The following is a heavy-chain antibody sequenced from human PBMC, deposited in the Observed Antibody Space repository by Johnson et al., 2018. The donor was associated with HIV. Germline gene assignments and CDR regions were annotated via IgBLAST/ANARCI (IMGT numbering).Heavy chain of an antibody. D-gene: IGHD1-1*01. J-gene: IGHJ3*02. Sequence: VQLVESGGGLVQPGGSLRLSCAASGFTFSSYAMHWVRQAPGKGLEWVSVVSGSGGTTYYADSVKGRFSISRDNSKNTLYLQRDSLGAEDTALYYCAKGRGTGDGFDIWGQGTLVTVSS. V-gene: IGHV3-23*04. CDR2: VSGSGGTT. CDR3: AKGRGTGDGFDI. CDR1: GFTFSSYA.